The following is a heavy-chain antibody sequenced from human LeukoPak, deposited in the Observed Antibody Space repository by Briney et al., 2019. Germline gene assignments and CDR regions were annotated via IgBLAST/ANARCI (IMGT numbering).Heavy chain of an antibody. J-gene: IGHJ4*02. CDR2: INHSGST. D-gene: IGHD2-15*01. CDR3: ARVGCSGGSCYPDY. CDR1: GGSFSGYY. V-gene: IGHV4-34*01. Sequence: PSETLSLTCAVYGGSFSGYYWSWIRQPPGKGLEWIGEINHSGSTNYNPSLKSRVTISAYTSKNQLSLKLSSVTAADTAVYYCARVGCSGGSCYPDYWGQGTLVTVSS.